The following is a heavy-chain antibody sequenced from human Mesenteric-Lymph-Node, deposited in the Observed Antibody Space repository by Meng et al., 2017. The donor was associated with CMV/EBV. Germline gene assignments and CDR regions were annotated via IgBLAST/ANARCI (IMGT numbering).Heavy chain of an antibody. V-gene: IGHV3-30*02. CDR1: GFTISEYG. CDR3: ARDPNWGVQYYFDY. CDR2: IQFDGSDK. D-gene: IGHD7-27*01. Sequence: GESLKISCAASGFTISEYGMHWVRQAPGEGLEWVAFIQFDGSDKYYADSVKGRFTISRDNSKNTLYLQMNSLRAEEAAVYYCARDPNWGVQYYFDYWGQGTLVTVSS. J-gene: IGHJ4*02.